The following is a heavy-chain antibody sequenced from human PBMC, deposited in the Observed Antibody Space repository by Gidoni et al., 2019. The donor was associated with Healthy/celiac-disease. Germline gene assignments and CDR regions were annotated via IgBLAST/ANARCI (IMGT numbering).Heavy chain of an antibody. Sequence: EVQLVESGGGLVKPGGSLRLSCAASGFTFSSYGMNWVRQAPGKGLAWVSSISSSGSTIYYADSVKGRFTISRDNAKNSLYLQMNSLRAEDTAVYYCARDVQLWLGYYYYGMDVWGQGTTVTVSS. CDR2: ISSSGSTI. CDR1: GFTFSSYG. CDR3: ARDVQLWLGYYYYGMDV. V-gene: IGHV3-21*01. J-gene: IGHJ6*02. D-gene: IGHD5-18*01.